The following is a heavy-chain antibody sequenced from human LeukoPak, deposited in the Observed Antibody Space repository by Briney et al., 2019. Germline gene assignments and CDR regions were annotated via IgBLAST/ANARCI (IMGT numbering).Heavy chain of an antibody. V-gene: IGHV3-53*01. CDR2: IYSGGST. Sequence: ETLSLTCAVYGGSFSGYYWSWIRQPPGKGLEWVSVIYSGGSTYYADSVKGRFTISRDNAKNSLFLQMNTLRAEDTAVYYCAREDASAFDIWGQGTMVSVSS. CDR3: AREDASAFDI. J-gene: IGHJ3*02. CDR1: GGSFSGYY.